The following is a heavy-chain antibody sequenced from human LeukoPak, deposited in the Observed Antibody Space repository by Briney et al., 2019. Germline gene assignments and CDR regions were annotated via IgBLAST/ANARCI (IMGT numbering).Heavy chain of an antibody. J-gene: IGHJ5*02. D-gene: IGHD6-6*01. CDR2: INPSGGST. CDR1: GYTFTSYY. Sequence: ASVKVSCKASGYTFTSYYMHWVRQAPGQGLEWMGIINPSGGSTSYAQKFQGRVTMTRDTSTSTVYMELSSLRSEDTAVYYCARDQPSEQLAGGHGWFDPWGQGTLVTVSS. V-gene: IGHV1-46*01. CDR3: ARDQPSEQLAGGHGWFDP.